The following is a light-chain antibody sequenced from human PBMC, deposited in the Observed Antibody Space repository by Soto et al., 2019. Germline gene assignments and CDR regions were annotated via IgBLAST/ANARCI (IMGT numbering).Light chain of an antibody. CDR3: QQYNSYWT. CDR1: QSISSW. Sequence: DIQMTQSPSPLSASVGDRVTITCRASQSISSWLAWYQQKPGKAPKLLIYKASSLESGVPSRFSGSGSGTEFTLTISSLQPDYVATYYCQQYNSYWTLGQGTKVDIK. V-gene: IGKV1-5*03. J-gene: IGKJ1*01. CDR2: KAS.